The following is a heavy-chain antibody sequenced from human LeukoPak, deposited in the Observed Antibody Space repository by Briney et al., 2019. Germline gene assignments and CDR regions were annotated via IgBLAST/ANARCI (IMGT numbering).Heavy chain of an antibody. V-gene: IGHV4-61*02. CDR3: ARGGQRYGSGSYYDY. CDR2: IYTSGST. D-gene: IGHD3-10*01. Sequence: SQTLSLTCTVSGGSISSGSYYWSWIRQPAGKGLEWIGRIYTSGSTNYNPSLKSRVTISVDTSKNQSSLKLSSVTAADTAVYYCARGGQRYGSGSYYDYWGQGTLVTVSS. J-gene: IGHJ4*02. CDR1: GGSISSGSYY.